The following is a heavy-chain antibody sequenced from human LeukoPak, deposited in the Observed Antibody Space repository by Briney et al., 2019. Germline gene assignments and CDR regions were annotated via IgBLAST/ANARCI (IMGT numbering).Heavy chain of an antibody. D-gene: IGHD6-6*01. Sequence: SETLSLTCSVSSGSISGYYWNWIRQPPGKGLEWIGQIFYSGSTTYNPSLKSPVTISVDTSKNQFSLKLSSVTAADTAVYYCARGAPPLYSSSSGGLIDYWGQGTLVTVSS. CDR3: ARGAPPLYSSSSGGLIDY. V-gene: IGHV4-59*01. J-gene: IGHJ4*02. CDR2: IFYSGST. CDR1: SGSISGYY.